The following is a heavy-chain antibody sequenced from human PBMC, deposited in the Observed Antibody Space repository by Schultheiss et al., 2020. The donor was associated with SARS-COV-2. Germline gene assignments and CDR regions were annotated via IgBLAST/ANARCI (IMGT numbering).Heavy chain of an antibody. Sequence: SETLSLTCTVSGGSISSYYWSWIRQPPGKGLEWIGYIYYSGSTYYNPSLKSRVTISVDTSKNQFSLKLSSVTAADTAVYYCARAGRDYFDYWGQGTLVTVSS. CDR2: IYYSGST. CDR1: GGSISSYY. V-gene: IGHV4-59*12. CDR3: ARAGRDYFDY. J-gene: IGHJ4*02.